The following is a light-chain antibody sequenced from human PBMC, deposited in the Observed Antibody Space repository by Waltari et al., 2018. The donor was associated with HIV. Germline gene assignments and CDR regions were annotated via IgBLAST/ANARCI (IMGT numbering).Light chain of an antibody. V-gene: IGLV2-8*01. CDR2: EVT. Sequence: QSALTQPPSASGSPGQSVTISCTGTSSDVGGYNYVSWYQQHPGNAPKLIIYEVTERPSGVPDRFSGSKSGNTASLTVSGHQAEDEADYYCSSYAGSNKLVFGGGTKLTVV. CDR3: SSYAGSNKLV. CDR1: SSDVGGYNY. J-gene: IGLJ2*01.